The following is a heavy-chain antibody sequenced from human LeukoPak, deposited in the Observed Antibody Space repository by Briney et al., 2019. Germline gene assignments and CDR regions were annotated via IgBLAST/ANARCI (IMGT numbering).Heavy chain of an antibody. D-gene: IGHD3-10*01. CDR1: GLTFSSHW. J-gene: IGHJ4*02. V-gene: IGHV3-74*01. Sequence: GGSLRLSCAASGLTFSSHWMHWVRQAPGKGLVWVSRITNDGSSTTYADSVKGRFTISRDNAKNMLYLQVNSLRAEDTAVYYCASFPSSGSYRNYFDYWGQGTLVTVSS. CDR3: ASFPSSGSYRNYFDY. CDR2: ITNDGSST.